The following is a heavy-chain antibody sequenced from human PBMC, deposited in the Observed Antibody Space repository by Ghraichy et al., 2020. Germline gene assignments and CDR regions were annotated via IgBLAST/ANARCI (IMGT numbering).Heavy chain of an antibody. CDR1: GGSISSSSYY. D-gene: IGHD3-22*01. CDR3: ARQTGVEDYYDSSGSYYFDY. CDR2: IYYSGST. V-gene: IGHV4-39*01. J-gene: IGHJ4*02. Sequence: ESLNISCTVSGGSISSSSYYWGWIRQPPGKGLEWIGSIYYSGSTYYNPSLKSRVTISVDTSKNQFSLKLSSVTAADTAVYYCARQTGVEDYYDSSGSYYFDYWGQGTLVTVSS.